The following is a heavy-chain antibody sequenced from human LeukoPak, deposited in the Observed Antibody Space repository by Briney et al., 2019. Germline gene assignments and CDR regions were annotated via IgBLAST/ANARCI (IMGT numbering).Heavy chain of an antibody. Sequence: ASVKVSCKASVYTFTRYYMHWVRQAPGQGLEWMGIINPSGGSTSYAQKFQGRVTMTRDTSTSTVYMELSSLRSEDTAVYYCAGATVTGPYYFDYWGQGTLVTVSS. CDR3: AGATVTGPYYFDY. D-gene: IGHD4-17*01. V-gene: IGHV1-46*01. J-gene: IGHJ4*02. CDR2: INPSGGST. CDR1: VYTFTRYY.